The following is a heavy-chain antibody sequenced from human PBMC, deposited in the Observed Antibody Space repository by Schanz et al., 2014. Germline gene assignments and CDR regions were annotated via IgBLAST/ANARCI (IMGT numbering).Heavy chain of an antibody. CDR3: AKDPRGDKNDRAYYFDY. CDR2: LSANGDST. V-gene: IGHV3-23*01. D-gene: IGHD3-10*01. J-gene: IGHJ4*02. Sequence: EVQLLESGGGLVQPGGSLRLSCAASTFTFSSDWMSWVRQAPDKGLEWVSGLSANGDSTFYSSSVKGRFTISRDNSENTLYLQMSSLRVEDTAVYYCAKDPRGDKNDRAYYFDYWGQGTLVSVSS. CDR1: TFTFSSDW.